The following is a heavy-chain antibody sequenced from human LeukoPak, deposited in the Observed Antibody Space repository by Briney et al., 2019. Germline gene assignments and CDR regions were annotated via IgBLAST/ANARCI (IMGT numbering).Heavy chain of an antibody. Sequence: GGSLRLSCAASGFTFDDYAMHWVRQAPGKGLEWVSGISWNSGSIGYADSVKGRFTISRDNAKNSLYLQMNSLRAEDTAVYYCARDYGVYYYYMDVWGKGTTVTISS. CDR3: ARDYGVYYYYMDV. CDR2: ISWNSGSI. D-gene: IGHD3-10*01. CDR1: GFTFDDYA. V-gene: IGHV3-9*01. J-gene: IGHJ6*03.